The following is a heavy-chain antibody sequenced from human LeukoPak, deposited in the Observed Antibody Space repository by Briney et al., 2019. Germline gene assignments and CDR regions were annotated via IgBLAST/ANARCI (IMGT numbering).Heavy chain of an antibody. CDR1: GFTFSDYY. CDR3: ARAHSGSSLFDY. J-gene: IGHJ4*02. D-gene: IGHD1-26*01. Sequence: GGSLRLSCAASGFTFSDYYMSWIRQAPGKGLGWLSYISSSGTTIYYADSVKGRFTISRDNAKNSLYLQMNSLRAEDTAVYYCARAHSGSSLFDYWGQGTLVTVSS. V-gene: IGHV3-11*04. CDR2: ISSSGTTI.